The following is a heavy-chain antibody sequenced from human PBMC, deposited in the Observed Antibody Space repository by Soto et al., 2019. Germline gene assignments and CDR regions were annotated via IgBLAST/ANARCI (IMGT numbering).Heavy chain of an antibody. Sequence: SETLSLTCAVYGGSFSGYYWSWIRQPPGKGLEWIGEINHSGSTNYNPSLKSRVTISVDTSKNQFSLKLSSVTAADTAVYYCASTLSREGYNRWNYWGKGTLLTASS. CDR3: ASTLSREGYNRWNY. CDR2: INHSGST. V-gene: IGHV4-34*01. CDR1: GGSFSGYY. J-gene: IGHJ4*02. D-gene: IGHD5-18*01.